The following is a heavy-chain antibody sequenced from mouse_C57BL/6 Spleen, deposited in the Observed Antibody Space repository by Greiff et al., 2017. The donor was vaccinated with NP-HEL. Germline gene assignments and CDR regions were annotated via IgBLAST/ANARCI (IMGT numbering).Heavy chain of an antibody. CDR1: GYTFTSYW. CDR3: ARGIPDYAMDY. CDR2: IDPSDSYT. Sequence: QVQLQQPGAELVMPGASVKLSCKASGYTFTSYWMHWVKQRPGQGLEWIGEIDPSDSYTNYNQKFKGKSTLTVDKYSSTAYMQLSSLTSEDSAVYYCARGIPDYAMDYWGQGTSVTVSS. V-gene: IGHV1-69*01. D-gene: IGHD5-1-1*01. J-gene: IGHJ4*01.